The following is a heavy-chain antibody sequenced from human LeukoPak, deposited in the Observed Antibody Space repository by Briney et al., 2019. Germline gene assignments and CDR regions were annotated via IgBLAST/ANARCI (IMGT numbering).Heavy chain of an antibody. Sequence: ASVKVSCKASGGTFSSYAISWVRQAPGQGLEWMGRIIPILGIANYAQKFQGRVTITADKSPSTAYMELSSLRSEDTAVYYCATSGEGYDILTGNNWFDPWGQGTLVTVSS. V-gene: IGHV1-69*04. CDR2: IIPILGIA. J-gene: IGHJ5*02. CDR1: GGTFSSYA. D-gene: IGHD3-9*01. CDR3: ATSGEGYDILTGNNWFDP.